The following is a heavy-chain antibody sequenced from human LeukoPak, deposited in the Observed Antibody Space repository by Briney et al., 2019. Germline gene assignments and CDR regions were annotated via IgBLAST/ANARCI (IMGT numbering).Heavy chain of an antibody. CDR2: IIPIFGTA. J-gene: IGHJ4*02. CDR1: GGTFSSYA. Sequence: SAKVSCKASGGTFSSYAISWVRQAPGQGLKWMGGIIPIFGTANYAQKFQGRVTITADESTSTAYMELSSLRSEDTAVYYCARDIVVVVAAEEEYYFDYWGQGTLVTVSS. CDR3: ARDIVVVVAAEEEYYFDY. V-gene: IGHV1-69*13. D-gene: IGHD2-15*01.